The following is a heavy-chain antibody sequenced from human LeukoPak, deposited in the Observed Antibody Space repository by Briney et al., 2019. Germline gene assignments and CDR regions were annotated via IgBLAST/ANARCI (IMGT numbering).Heavy chain of an antibody. CDR2: IYYSGST. CDR3: ARTRINLVGATTGGTSWFDP. CDR1: GGSISSYY. Sequence: SETLSLTCTVSGGSISSYYWSWIRQPPGKGLEWIGYIYYSGSTYYNPSLKSRVTISVDTSKNQFSLKLRSVTAADTAVYYCARTRINLVGATTGGTSWFDPWGQGTLVTVSS. J-gene: IGHJ5*02. D-gene: IGHD1-26*01. V-gene: IGHV4-59*12.